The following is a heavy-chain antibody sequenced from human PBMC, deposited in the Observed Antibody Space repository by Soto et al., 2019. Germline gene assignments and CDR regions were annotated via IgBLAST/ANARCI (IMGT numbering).Heavy chain of an antibody. J-gene: IGHJ6*02. Sequence: QVQLVQSGAEVKKPGASVKVSCRASGYTFTNYYMHWVRQAPGQGLEWMGIIHPMVGSTSYAKKFKGRVTLTRDTSTNTVYMELTSLRSDDTAVYYCVREWLLLTDRPDQYYGLDVWGQGTTVIVSS. V-gene: IGHV1-46*01. D-gene: IGHD3-9*01. CDR1: GYTFTNYY. CDR3: VREWLLLTDRPDQYYGLDV. CDR2: IHPMVGST.